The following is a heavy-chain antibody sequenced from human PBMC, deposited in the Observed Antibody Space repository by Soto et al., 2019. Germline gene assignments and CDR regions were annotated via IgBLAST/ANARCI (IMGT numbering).Heavy chain of an antibody. V-gene: IGHV3-33*01. D-gene: IGHD2-15*01. Sequence: GGSLRLSCAASGFTFSSYGMHWVRQAPGKGLEWVAVIWYDGSNKYYADSVKGRFTISRDNSKNTLYLQMNSLRAEDTAVYYCARDPRDIVVVVAATQPYYFDYWGQGTLVTVSS. J-gene: IGHJ4*02. CDR3: ARDPRDIVVVVAATQPYYFDY. CDR1: GFTFSSYG. CDR2: IWYDGSNK.